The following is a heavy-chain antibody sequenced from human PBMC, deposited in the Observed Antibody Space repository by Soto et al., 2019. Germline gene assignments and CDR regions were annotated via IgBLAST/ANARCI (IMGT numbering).Heavy chain of an antibody. D-gene: IGHD3-16*01. CDR3: ARDGGAGGSIRP. V-gene: IGHV1-69*08. CDR2: IIPILGIA. CDR1: GGTFSSYT. Sequence: QVQLVQSGAEVKKPGSSVKVSCKASGGTFSSYTISWVRQAPGQGLEWMGRIIPILGIANYAQKFQGRVTITADKSTSTADMEPSSLRSVDTAVYYCARDGGAGGSIRPWGQGTLVTVSS. J-gene: IGHJ5*02.